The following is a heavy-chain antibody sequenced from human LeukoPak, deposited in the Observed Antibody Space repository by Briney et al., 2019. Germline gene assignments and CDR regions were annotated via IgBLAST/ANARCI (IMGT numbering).Heavy chain of an antibody. CDR3: VISVAGVDY. CDR2: INPSGGST. CDR1: GYTFTSYY. J-gene: IGHJ4*02. D-gene: IGHD2-15*01. V-gene: IGHV1-46*01. Sequence: ASVKVSCKASGYTFTSYYVHWVRQAPGQGLEWMGIINPSGGSTNYAQKFQGRVTMTRDTSTSTVYMELSSLRSEDTAVYYCVISVAGVDYWGQGTLVTVSS.